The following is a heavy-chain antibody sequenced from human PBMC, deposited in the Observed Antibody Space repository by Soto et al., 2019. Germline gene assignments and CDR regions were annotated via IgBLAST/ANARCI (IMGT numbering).Heavy chain of an antibody. D-gene: IGHD3-22*01. J-gene: IGHJ4*02. CDR2: IWYDGSNK. CDR1: AVTLSRYG. Sequence: RDPCAASAVTLSRYGMHWVRQAPGKGQEWVAVIWYDGSNKYYADSVKGRFTISRDNSKNTLYLQMNSLRAEDTAVYYCARDLLLKRSGGYYDVVYFSGQGTLVTVSA. CDR3: ARDLLLKRSGGYYDVVYF. V-gene: IGHV3-33*01.